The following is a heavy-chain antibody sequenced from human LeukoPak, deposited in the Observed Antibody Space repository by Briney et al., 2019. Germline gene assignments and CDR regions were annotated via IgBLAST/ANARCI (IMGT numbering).Heavy chain of an antibody. CDR2: IFYSGGT. D-gene: IGHD6-13*01. Sequence: SETLSLTCTVSGGSINTPNYYWGWIRQTPGKGLEWIGNIFYSGGTYYSPSLTSRVTISLDTPRNQFSLKLNSVTAADTAVYYCASGHSSRGDYFDYWGQGTLVTVSS. CDR3: ASGHSSRGDYFDY. V-gene: IGHV4-39*01. J-gene: IGHJ4*02. CDR1: GGSINTPNYY.